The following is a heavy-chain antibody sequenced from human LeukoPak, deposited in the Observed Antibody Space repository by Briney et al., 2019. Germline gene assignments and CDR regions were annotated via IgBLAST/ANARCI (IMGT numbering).Heavy chain of an antibody. D-gene: IGHD2-2*02. V-gene: IGHV3-23*01. CDR1: GFTFSSYS. Sequence: GGSLRLSCAASGFTFSSYSMNWVRQAPGKGLEWVSAISGSGGSTYYADSVKGRFTISRDNSKNTLYLQMNSLRAEDTAVYYCAKDRPIVVVPAAITGPFDYWGQGTLVTVSS. J-gene: IGHJ4*02. CDR2: ISGSGGST. CDR3: AKDRPIVVVPAAITGPFDY.